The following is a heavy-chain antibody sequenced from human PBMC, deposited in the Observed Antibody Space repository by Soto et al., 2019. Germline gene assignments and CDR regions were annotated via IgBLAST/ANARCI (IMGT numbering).Heavy chain of an antibody. V-gene: IGHV4-30-4*01. CDR3: ARDRTVPAAKKGYYYYYYGMDV. Sequence: PSETLSLTCTVSGGSISSGDYYWSWIRQPPGKGLEWIGYIYYSGSTYYNPSLKSRVTISVDTSKNQFSLKLSSVTAADTAVYYCARDRTVPAAKKGYYYYYYGMDVWGQGTTVTVSS. D-gene: IGHD2-2*01. J-gene: IGHJ6*02. CDR1: GGSISSGDYY. CDR2: IYYSGST.